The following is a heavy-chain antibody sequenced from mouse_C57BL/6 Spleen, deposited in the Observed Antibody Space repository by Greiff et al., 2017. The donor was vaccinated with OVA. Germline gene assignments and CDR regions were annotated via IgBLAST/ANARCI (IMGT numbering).Heavy chain of an antibody. D-gene: IGHD2-3*01. V-gene: IGHV5-16*01. CDR3: ARDMRAYYAMDY. CDR1: GFTFSDYY. J-gene: IGHJ4*01. CDR2: INYDGSST. Sequence: EVKLVESEGGLVQPGSSMKLSCTASGFTFSDYYMAWVRQVPEKGLEWVANINYDGSSTYYLDSLKSRFIISRYNAKNILYLQMSSLKSEDTATYYCARDMRAYYAMDYWGQGTSVTVSS.